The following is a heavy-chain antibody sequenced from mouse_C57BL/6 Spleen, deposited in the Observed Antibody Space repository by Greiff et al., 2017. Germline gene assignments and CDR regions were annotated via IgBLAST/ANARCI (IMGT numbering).Heavy chain of an antibody. V-gene: IGHV1-7*01. Sequence: VQLQQSGAELAKPGASVTLSCTASGYTFTSSWMHWVKQRPGQGLEWIGYINPSSGYTKYNQKFKDKATLTADKSSSTAYMQLSSLTYEDSAVYYCARREYFDYWGQGTTLTVSS. CDR2: INPSSGYT. CDR3: ARREYFDY. CDR1: GYTFTSSW. J-gene: IGHJ2*01.